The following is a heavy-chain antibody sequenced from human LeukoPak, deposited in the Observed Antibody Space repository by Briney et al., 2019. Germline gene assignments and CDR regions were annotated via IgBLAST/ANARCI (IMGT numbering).Heavy chain of an antibody. J-gene: IGHJ4*02. D-gene: IGHD3-10*01. Sequence: GGSLRLSCAASGFTFSSYAMHWVRQAPGKGLEWVAVISYDGSNKYYADSVKGRFTISRDNSKNTLYLQMNSLRAEDTAVYYCARDQKGVLLWFGELWYWGQGTLVTVSS. CDR1: GFTFSSYA. CDR3: ARDQKGVLLWFGELWY. CDR2: ISYDGSNK. V-gene: IGHV3-30*04.